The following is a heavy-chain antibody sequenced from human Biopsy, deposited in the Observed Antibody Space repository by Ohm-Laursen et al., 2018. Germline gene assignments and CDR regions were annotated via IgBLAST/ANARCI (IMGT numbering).Heavy chain of an antibody. Sequence: SLRLSCAASGFTFSSYGMHWVRQAPGKGLEWVAAIWYDGSNKNYSDSVKGRFTISRDNSKNTLYLQMNSLRGEDTAAYYCAKCMTGGSNYYFHHCGQGTLVTVSS. D-gene: IGHD2-8*01. V-gene: IGHV3-33*06. CDR2: IWYDGSNK. CDR1: GFTFSSYG. J-gene: IGHJ4*02. CDR3: AKCMTGGSNYYFHH.